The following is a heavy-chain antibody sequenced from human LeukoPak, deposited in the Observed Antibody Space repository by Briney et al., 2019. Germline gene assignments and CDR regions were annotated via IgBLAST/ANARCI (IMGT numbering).Heavy chain of an antibody. CDR3: AKGGAYYGSGSYLGY. V-gene: IGHV3-23*01. CDR1: GFTFDIST. Sequence: GGSLTLSCAASGFTFDISTMHWVRQAPGKGLEWVSAISGSGGSTYYADSVKGRFTISRDNSKNTLYLQMNSLRAEDTAVYYCAKGGAYYGSGSYLGYWGQGTLVTVSS. J-gene: IGHJ4*02. D-gene: IGHD3-10*01. CDR2: ISGSGGST.